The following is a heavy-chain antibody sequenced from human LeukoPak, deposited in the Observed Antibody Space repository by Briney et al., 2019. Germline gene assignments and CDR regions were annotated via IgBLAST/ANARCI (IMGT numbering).Heavy chain of an antibody. J-gene: IGHJ4*02. CDR3: ARNVMSNYDFWSGYTLGFDY. Sequence: GESLKIPCKGSGYSFTSYWISWVRQMPGKGLEWMGIIYPGDSDTRYSPSFQGQVTISADKSISTAYLQWSSLKASDTAMYYCARNVMSNYDFWSGYTLGFDYWGQGTLVTLSS. V-gene: IGHV5-51*01. D-gene: IGHD3-3*01. CDR1: GYSFTSYW. CDR2: IYPGDSDT.